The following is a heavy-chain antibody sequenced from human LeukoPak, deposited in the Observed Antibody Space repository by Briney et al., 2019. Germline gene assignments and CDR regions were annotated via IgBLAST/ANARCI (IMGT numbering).Heavy chain of an antibody. J-gene: IGHJ6*03. CDR2: IGTSSTTI. CDR1: GFTFSSYT. V-gene: IGHV3-48*01. CDR3: ARFTAGGSYYYYMDV. Sequence: GGSLRLSCAASGFTFSSYTMNWVRQPPGKGLEWVSNIGTSSTTIYYADSVKGRFTISRDNAKNSLYLQMNSLRADDTAVYYCARFTAGGSYYYYMDVWGKGTTVTVSS. D-gene: IGHD6-25*01.